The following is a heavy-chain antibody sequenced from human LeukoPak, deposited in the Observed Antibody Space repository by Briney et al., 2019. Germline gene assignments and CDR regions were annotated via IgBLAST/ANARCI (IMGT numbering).Heavy chain of an antibody. Sequence: ASVKVSCKASGYTFTGYYMHWVRQAPGQGLEWMGRINPNSGGTNYAQKFQVRVTMTRDTSISTAYMELSRLRSDDTAVYYCARDGLINSSGWLGGSDAFDIWGQGTMVTVSS. J-gene: IGHJ3*02. CDR2: INPNSGGT. D-gene: IGHD6-19*01. V-gene: IGHV1-2*06. CDR1: GYTFTGYY. CDR3: ARDGLINSSGWLGGSDAFDI.